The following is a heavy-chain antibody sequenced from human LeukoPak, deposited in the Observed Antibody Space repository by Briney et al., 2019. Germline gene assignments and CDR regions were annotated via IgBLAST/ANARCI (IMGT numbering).Heavy chain of an antibody. CDR2: IRSKAYGGTT. V-gene: IGHV3-49*04. CDR1: GFTFGDYS. D-gene: IGHD2-2*01. CDR3: TRVRYCSSSSCYHFDY. Sequence: GGSLRLSCTASGFTFGDYSMSWVRQAPGKGLEGVGFIRSKAYGGTTEYAASVKGRFTISRDDSKSIAYLQMNSLKTEDTAVYYCTRVRYCSSSSCYHFDYWGKGTMVTVSS. J-gene: IGHJ4*02.